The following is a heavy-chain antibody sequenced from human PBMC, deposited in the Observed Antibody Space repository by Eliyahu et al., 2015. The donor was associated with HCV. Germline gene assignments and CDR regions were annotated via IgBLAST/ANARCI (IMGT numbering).Heavy chain of an antibody. V-gene: IGHV3-7*01. D-gene: IGHD3-22*01. Sequence: EVQLVESGGGLVQPGGSLRLSCAASGFTFSSYWMSWVRQAPGKGLEWVANIKQDGSEKYYVDSVKGRFTISRDNAKNSLYLQMNSLRAEDTAVYYCARPKPYYYDSSGYYGYWGQGTLVTVSS. CDR1: GFTFSSYW. CDR3: ARPKPYYYDSSGYYGY. J-gene: IGHJ4*02. CDR2: IKQDGSEK.